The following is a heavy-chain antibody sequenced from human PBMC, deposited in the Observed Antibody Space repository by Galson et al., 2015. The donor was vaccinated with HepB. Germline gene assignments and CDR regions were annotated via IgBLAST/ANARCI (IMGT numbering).Heavy chain of an antibody. CDR2: ISGSGGST. V-gene: IGHV3-23*01. Sequence: SLRLSCAASGFTFSSYAMSWVRQAPGKGLEWVSAISGSGGSTYYADSVKGRFTISRDNSKNTLYLQMNSLRAEDTAVYYCAKAPREQWLLQRGYFDLWGPGTLVTVSS. D-gene: IGHD6-19*01. CDR1: GFTFSSYA. CDR3: AKAPREQWLLQRGYFDL. J-gene: IGHJ2*01.